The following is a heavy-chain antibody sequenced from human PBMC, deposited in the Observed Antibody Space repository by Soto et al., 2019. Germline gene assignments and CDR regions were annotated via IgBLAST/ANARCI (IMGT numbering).Heavy chain of an antibody. CDR1: GGSIRSGGYY. D-gene: IGHD6-13*01. V-gene: IGHV4-31*03. CDR2: IYYSGST. J-gene: IGHJ5*02. Sequence: QVQLQESGPGLVKPSQTLSLTCTVSGGSIRSGGYYWSWIRQHPGKGLEWIGYIYYSGSTYYNPNLKRRVTISVDSTKNPYYLKLSSVTAADTAVYYCATDESIAAAGGRSVWFDHWGQGTLVTVSS. CDR3: ATDESIAAAGGRSVWFDH.